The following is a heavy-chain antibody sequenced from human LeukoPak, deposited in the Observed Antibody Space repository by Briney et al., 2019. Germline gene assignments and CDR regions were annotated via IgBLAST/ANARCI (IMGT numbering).Heavy chain of an antibody. J-gene: IGHJ6*03. D-gene: IGHD3-10*01. CDR2: INHSGST. CDR3: ARASGAGYMDV. CDR1: GGSFSGYY. Sequence: SETLSLTCAVYGGSFSGYYWSWIRQPPGKVLEWIGEINHSGSTNYNPSLKSRVTISVDTSKNQFSLKLSSVTAADTAVYYCARASGAGYMDVWGKGTTVTVSS. V-gene: IGHV4-34*01.